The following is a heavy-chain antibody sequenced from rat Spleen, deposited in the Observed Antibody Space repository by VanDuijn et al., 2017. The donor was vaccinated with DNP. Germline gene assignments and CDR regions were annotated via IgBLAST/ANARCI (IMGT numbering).Heavy chain of an antibody. CDR3: TRRDSSLLLHGFFDY. D-gene: IGHD1-1*01. Sequence: EVRLVESGGGLFQPGRSLKLSCAASGFTFSDYYMAWVRQAPTKGLEWVAYISYDGGTTYYGDSVKGRFTISRDNAKSTLYLQMDSLGSEDTATYYCTRRDSSLLLHGFFDYWGQGVMVTVSS. V-gene: IGHV5-20*01. J-gene: IGHJ2*01. CDR2: ISYDGGTT. CDR1: GFTFSDYY.